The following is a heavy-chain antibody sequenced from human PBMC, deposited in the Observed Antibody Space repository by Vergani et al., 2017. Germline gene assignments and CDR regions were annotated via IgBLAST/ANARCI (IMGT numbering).Heavy chain of an antibody. V-gene: IGHV4-61*02. CDR3: ARQRPGSGWSPGDFDD. J-gene: IGHJ4*02. CDR1: GGSFSTGGQS. CDR2: TYTSGST. D-gene: IGHD6-19*01. Sequence: QVQLQESGPGLVKPSQTLSLTCTVSGGSFSTGGQSWTWLRQSAGKGLEWIGRTYTSGSTSYNPSLKSRVTISVDTSKNQFSLKVTSVTAADTAVYFCARQRPGSGWSPGDFDDWGQGILVTVSS.